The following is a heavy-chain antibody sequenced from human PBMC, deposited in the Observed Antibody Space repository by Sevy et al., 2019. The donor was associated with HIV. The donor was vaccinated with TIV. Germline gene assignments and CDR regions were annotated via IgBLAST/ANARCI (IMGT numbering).Heavy chain of an antibody. CDR1: GFTFSSYE. Sequence: GGSLRLSCAASGFTFSSYEMNWVRQAPGKGLEWVSYISSSGSTIYYADSVKGRFTISRDNAKNSLYLQRNSLRAEDTAVYYCARLPGGYNQWDDAFDIWGQGTMVTVSS. CDR3: ARLPGGYNQWDDAFDI. CDR2: ISSSGSTI. V-gene: IGHV3-48*03. D-gene: IGHD1-26*01. J-gene: IGHJ3*02.